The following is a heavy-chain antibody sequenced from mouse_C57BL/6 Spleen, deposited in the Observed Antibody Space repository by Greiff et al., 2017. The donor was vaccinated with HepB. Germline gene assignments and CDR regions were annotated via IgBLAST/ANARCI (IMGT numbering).Heavy chain of an antibody. Sequence: EADGGLVQPKGSLKLSCAASGFSFNTYAMNWVRQAPGKGLEWVARIRSKSNNYATYYADSVKDRFTISRDDSESMLYLQMNNLKTEDTAMYYCVRSWDRGAWFAYWGQGTLVTVSA. D-gene: IGHD3-3*01. CDR2: IRSKSNNYAT. J-gene: IGHJ3*01. V-gene: IGHV10-1*01. CDR3: VRSWDRGAWFAY. CDR1: GFSFNTYA.